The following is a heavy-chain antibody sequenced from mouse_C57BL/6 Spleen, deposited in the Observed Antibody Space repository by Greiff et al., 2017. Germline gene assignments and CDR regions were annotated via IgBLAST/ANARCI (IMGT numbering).Heavy chain of an antibody. CDR3: ARETGKYFDV. D-gene: IGHD4-1*01. CDR2: INYDGSST. J-gene: IGHJ1*03. V-gene: IGHV5-16*01. CDR1: GFTFSDYY. Sequence: DVMLVESEGGLVQPGSSMKLSCTASGFTFSDYYMAWVRQVPEKGLEWVANINYDGSSTYYLDSLKSRFIISRDNAKNILYLQMSSLKSEDTATYYCARETGKYFDVWGTGTTVTVSS.